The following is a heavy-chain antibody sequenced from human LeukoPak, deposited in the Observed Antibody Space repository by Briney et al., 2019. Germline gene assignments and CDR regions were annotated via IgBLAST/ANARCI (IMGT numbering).Heavy chain of an antibody. CDR2: IYYSGST. D-gene: IGHD1-26*01. J-gene: IGHJ3*02. V-gene: IGHV4-39*01. Sequence: SETLSLTCTVSGGSISSSSYYWGWIRQPPGKGLEWIGSIYYSGSTYYNPSLKSRVTISVDTPKSQFSLKLSSVTAADTAVYYCARIGVGGATSRKAFDIWGQGTMVTVS. CDR3: ARIGVGGATSRKAFDI. CDR1: GGSISSSSYY.